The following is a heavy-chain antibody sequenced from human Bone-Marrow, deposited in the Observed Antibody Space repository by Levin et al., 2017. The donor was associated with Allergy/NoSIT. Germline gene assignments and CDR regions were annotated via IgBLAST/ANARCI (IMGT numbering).Heavy chain of an antibody. CDR3: ATIPGIVGATNWFDP. V-gene: IGHV3-21*01. CDR1: GFTFSSYS. Sequence: PGGSLRLSCAASGFTFSSYSMNWVRQAPGKGLEWVSSISSSSSYIYYADSVKGRFTISRDNAKNSLYLQMNSLRAEDTAVYYCATIPGIVGATNWFDPWGQGTLVTVSS. J-gene: IGHJ5*02. CDR2: ISSSSSYI. D-gene: IGHD1-26*01.